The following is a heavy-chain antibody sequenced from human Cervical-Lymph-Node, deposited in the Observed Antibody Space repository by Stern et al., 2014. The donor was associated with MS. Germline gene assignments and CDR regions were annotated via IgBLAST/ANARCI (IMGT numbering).Heavy chain of an antibody. CDR1: GGSISSYF. CDR3: ARHDPRGYDYWYYFDY. CDR2: ISYSGST. D-gene: IGHD5-12*01. V-gene: IGHV4-59*08. Sequence: QVQLVESGPGLVKPSETLSLTCTVSGGSISSYFWSWIRQPPGKGLEWIGYISYSGSTKDKPSLASRVTISVDTSKNQFSLRLSTVTAADTAVYFCARHDPRGYDYWYYFDYWGQGTLVTVSS. J-gene: IGHJ4*02.